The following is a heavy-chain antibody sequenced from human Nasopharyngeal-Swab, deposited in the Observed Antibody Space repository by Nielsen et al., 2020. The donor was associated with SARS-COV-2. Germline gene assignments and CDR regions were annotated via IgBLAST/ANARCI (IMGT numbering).Heavy chain of an antibody. D-gene: IGHD3-3*01. J-gene: IGHJ6*02. CDR2: IYYSGST. Sequence: SETLSLTCTVSGGPISSSSYYWGWIRQPPGKGLEWIGSIYYSGSTYYNPSLKSRVTISVDTSKNQFSLKLSSVTAADTAVYYCASCRTSITIFGVVIRNGMDVWGQGTTVTVSS. CDR1: GGPISSSSYY. CDR3: ASCRTSITIFGVVIRNGMDV. V-gene: IGHV4-39*01.